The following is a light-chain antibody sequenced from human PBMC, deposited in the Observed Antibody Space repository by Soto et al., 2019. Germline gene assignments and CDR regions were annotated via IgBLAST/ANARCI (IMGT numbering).Light chain of an antibody. CDR1: QSIRTS. CDR3: HQYGDSPL. J-gene: IGKJ3*01. CDR2: GAS. V-gene: IGKV3-20*01. Sequence: EVVLTQSPATLSLSPGERATLSCRASQSIRTSLAWYQQKPGQAPRLLIYGASIRATGIPDRFGGSGSGTDFTLTISRLEPEDFAVYYCHQYGDSPLFGPGTKVDIK.